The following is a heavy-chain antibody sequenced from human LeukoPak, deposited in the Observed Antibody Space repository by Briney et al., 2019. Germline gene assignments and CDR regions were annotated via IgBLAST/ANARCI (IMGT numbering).Heavy chain of an antibody. J-gene: IGHJ4*02. CDR2: ISNRGSTI. CDR3: VSEWFAGGTRAAY. Sequence: GGSLRLSCAASGFTFSGYYLSWIRQAPGKGLEWVTYISNRGSTIYYADSLKGRFTLSRDNAKSSLYRQMKSLRAEDTAVYYCVSEWFAGGTRAAYGSQGTLPTVPS. D-gene: IGHD3-10*01. CDR1: GFTFSGYY. V-gene: IGHV3-11*04.